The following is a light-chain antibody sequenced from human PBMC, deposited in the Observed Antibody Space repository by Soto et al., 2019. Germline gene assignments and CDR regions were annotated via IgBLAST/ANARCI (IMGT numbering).Light chain of an antibody. Sequence: DIQMTQSPSSVSASVGDRVTITCRASQGSSSWLAWYQQQPGKAPKLLIYAASRLQGGVPSRFSGSGSGTDFTLTISSLQPEDFATYYCQQANSFPLTFGGGTKVEIK. J-gene: IGKJ4*01. CDR1: QGSSSW. V-gene: IGKV1-12*01. CDR3: QQANSFPLT. CDR2: AAS.